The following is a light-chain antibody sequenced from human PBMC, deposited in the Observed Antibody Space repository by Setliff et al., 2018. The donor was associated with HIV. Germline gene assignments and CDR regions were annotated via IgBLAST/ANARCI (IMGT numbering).Light chain of an antibody. Sequence: QSVLTQPASVSGSPGQSITISCSGSSSNIGSNTVNWYQQLPGTAPKLLIYSNNQRPSGVPDRFSGSKSGTSASLAISGLQSEDEADYYCAAWDDSLNAFDVFGTGTKVTVL. J-gene: IGLJ1*01. CDR3: AAWDDSLNAFDV. CDR1: SSNIGSNT. CDR2: SNN. V-gene: IGLV1-44*01.